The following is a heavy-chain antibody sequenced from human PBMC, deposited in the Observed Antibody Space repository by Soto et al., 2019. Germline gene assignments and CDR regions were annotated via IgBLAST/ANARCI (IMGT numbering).Heavy chain of an antibody. Sequence: EVQLVESGGGLIQPGGSLRLSCAVSGFTVSNNYMSWVRQAPGKGLEGVSVIYSGGYTAYGDSVKGRFTISRDNSKNTLYLQINGRGAHGAAFFSGAPQRGGGGYWGQGTLVTVSS. CDR3: APQRGGGGY. D-gene: IGHD6-25*01. CDR1: GFTVSNNY. CDR2: IYSGGYT. J-gene: IGHJ4*02. V-gene: IGHV3-53*01.